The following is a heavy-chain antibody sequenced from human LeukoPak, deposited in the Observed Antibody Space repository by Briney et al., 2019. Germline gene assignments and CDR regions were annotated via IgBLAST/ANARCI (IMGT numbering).Heavy chain of an antibody. V-gene: IGHV3-30-3*01. Sequence: GGSLRLSCVASGFTFSGFAMHWVRQTPGKGLEWVAVISYDGSNKDYADSVQGRFTISRDNSKNTLYLQMNSLRAEDTAVYYCAKDPRVAPLDYWGQGTLVTVSS. CDR3: AKDPRVAPLDY. CDR2: ISYDGSNK. CDR1: GFTFSGFA. D-gene: IGHD2-15*01. J-gene: IGHJ4*02.